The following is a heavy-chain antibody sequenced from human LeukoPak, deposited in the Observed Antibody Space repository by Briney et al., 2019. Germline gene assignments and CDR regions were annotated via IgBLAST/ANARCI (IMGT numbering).Heavy chain of an antibody. Sequence: PSETLSLTCAVCGGSFSGYYWSWIRQPPGKGLEWIGEINHSGSTNYNPSLKSRVTISVDTSKNQFSLKLSSVTAADTAVYYCARWFGELSRFDYWGQGTLVTVSS. CDR3: ARWFGELSRFDY. J-gene: IGHJ4*02. CDR2: INHSGST. CDR1: GGSFSGYY. D-gene: IGHD3-10*01. V-gene: IGHV4-34*01.